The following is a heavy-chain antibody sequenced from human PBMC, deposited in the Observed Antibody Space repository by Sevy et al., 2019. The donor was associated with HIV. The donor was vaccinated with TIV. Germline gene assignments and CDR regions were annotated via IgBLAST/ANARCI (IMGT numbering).Heavy chain of an antibody. Sequence: GGSLRLSCSPSGFIFGDYTVSWVRQAPGKGLEWIAFIRGKRNGETKEYAASVRGRFTISRNDSKSIAYLQMNSLKTEDTAVYYCTRVEGAADWGMDVWGQGTTVTVSS. CDR1: GFIFGDYT. CDR3: TRVEGAADWGMDV. CDR2: IRGKRNGETK. V-gene: IGHV3-49*04. J-gene: IGHJ6*02. D-gene: IGHD1-26*01.